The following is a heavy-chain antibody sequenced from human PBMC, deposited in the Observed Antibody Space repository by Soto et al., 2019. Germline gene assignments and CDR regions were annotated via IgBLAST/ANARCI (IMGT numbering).Heavy chain of an antibody. CDR2: IYYSGST. Sequence: SETLSLTCTVSGGSISSYYWSWIRQPPGKGLEWIGYIYYSGSTNYNPSLKSRVTISVDTSKNQFSLKLSSVTAADTAVYYCARDRVNYHYYRMDVWGQGTTVTVSS. CDR1: GGSISSYY. J-gene: IGHJ6*02. CDR3: ARDRVNYHYYRMDV. D-gene: IGHD4-4*01. V-gene: IGHV4-59*01.